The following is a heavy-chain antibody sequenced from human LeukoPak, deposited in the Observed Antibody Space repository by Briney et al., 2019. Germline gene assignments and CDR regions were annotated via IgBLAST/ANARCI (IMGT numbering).Heavy chain of an antibody. CDR2: ITGSGDTT. V-gene: IGHV3-23*01. J-gene: IGHJ4*02. CDR3: ARKSSYDTFLDY. Sequence: GRSLRLSCAASGFTFSSYGMHWVRQAPGKGLEWVSSITGSGDTTYYADSVKGRFTISRDNSKNTLYLQMNSLRAEDTAVYYCARKSSYDTFLDYWGQGTLVTVSS. D-gene: IGHD3-9*01. CDR1: GFTFSSYG.